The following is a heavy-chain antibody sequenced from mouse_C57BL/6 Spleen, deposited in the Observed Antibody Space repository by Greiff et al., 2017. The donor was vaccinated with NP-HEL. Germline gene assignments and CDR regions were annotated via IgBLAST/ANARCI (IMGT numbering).Heavy chain of an antibody. CDR2: ISSGSSTI. D-gene: IGHD2-4*01. CDR3: ARGYDYPYYFDY. CDR1: GFTFSDYG. V-gene: IGHV5-17*01. Sequence: EVKLVESGGGLVKPGGSLKLSCAASGFTFSDYGMHWVRQAPEKGLEWVAYISSGSSTIYYADTVKGRFTISRDNAKNTLFLQMTSLRSEDTAMYYCARGYDYPYYFDYWGQGTTLTVSS. J-gene: IGHJ2*01.